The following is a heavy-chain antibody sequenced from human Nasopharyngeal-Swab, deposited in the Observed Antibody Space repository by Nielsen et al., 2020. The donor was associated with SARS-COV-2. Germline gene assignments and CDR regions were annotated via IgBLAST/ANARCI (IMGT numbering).Heavy chain of an antibody. CDR3: ARRLTLESFWYFDL. V-gene: IGHV4-59*01. CDR2: IYYSGTT. Sequence: SETLSLTCTVSGDSIRSYYWSWIRQPPGKGLEWIGYIYYSGTTNYNPSLKSRVTISVETSNNQFSLKLSSVTAADTAVYYCARRLTLESFWYFDLWGRGTLVTVSS. J-gene: IGHJ2*01. CDR1: GDSIRSYY. D-gene: IGHD3-3*01.